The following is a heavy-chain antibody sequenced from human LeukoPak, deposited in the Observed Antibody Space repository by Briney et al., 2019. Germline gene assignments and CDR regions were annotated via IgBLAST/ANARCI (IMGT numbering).Heavy chain of an antibody. CDR1: GGSISPYY. Sequence: ETLSLTCTVSGGSISPYYWSWIRQPPGKGLEWIGYISYRGSTNYNPSLKSRVTISLDTSKNQFSLKLNSVTAADTAVYYCARAMGGAGTVTDYWGQGTLVTVSS. D-gene: IGHD6-13*01. V-gene: IGHV4-59*01. CDR2: ISYRGST. J-gene: IGHJ4*02. CDR3: ARAMGGAGTVTDY.